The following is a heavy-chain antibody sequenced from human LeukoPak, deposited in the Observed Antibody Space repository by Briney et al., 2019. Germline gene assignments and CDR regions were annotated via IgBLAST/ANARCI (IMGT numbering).Heavy chain of an antibody. CDR3: ARGRRGGTMVRGAPDY. Sequence: GGSLRLSCAASGFTFDDYGMTWVRQAPGKGLEWVSGINWNGDSTHYADSVKGRFTISRDNTKNSLYLQMNSLRAEDTAVYYCARGRRGGTMVRGAPDYWGQGTLVTVSS. CDR1: GFTFDDYG. D-gene: IGHD3-10*01. V-gene: IGHV3-20*04. CDR2: INWNGDST. J-gene: IGHJ4*02.